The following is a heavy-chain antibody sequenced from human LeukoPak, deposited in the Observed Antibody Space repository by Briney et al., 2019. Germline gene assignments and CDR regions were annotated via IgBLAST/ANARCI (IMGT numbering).Heavy chain of an antibody. CDR1: GDSVSSNNGA. Sequence: PSQTLSLTCAISGDSVSSNNGAWNWIRQSPSRGLEWLGRTYYRSKWYNDYAESMKGRITISPDTSKNQFSLKLSSVTAADTAVYYCARGGFWSGYYNDNWFDPWGQGTLVTVSS. J-gene: IGHJ5*02. D-gene: IGHD3-3*01. V-gene: IGHV6-1*01. CDR2: TYYRSKWYN. CDR3: ARGGFWSGYYNDNWFDP.